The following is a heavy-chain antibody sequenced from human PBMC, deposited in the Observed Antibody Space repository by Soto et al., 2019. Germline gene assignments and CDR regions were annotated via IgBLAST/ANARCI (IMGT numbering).Heavy chain of an antibody. V-gene: IGHV1-69*13. D-gene: IGHD5-18*01. CDR2: IIPIFGTA. CDR3: ARDNPGYSYGLAYYYYGMDV. CDR1: GGTFSSYA. J-gene: IGHJ6*02. Sequence: SVKVSCKASGGTFSSYAISWVRQAPGQGLEWMGGIIPIFGTANYAQKFQGRVTITADESTSTAYMELSSLRSEDTAVYYCARDNPGYSYGLAYYYYGMDVWGQGTTVTVSS.